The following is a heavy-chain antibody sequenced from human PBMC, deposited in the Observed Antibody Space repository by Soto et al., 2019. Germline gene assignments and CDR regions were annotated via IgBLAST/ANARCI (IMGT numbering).Heavy chain of an antibody. J-gene: IGHJ4*02. CDR1: GDTFTGYY. Sequence: GASVKVSCKACGDTFTGYYMHCVRQAPGQGLEWMGWINPNSGGTNYAQKFQGWVTMTRDTSISTAYMELSRLRSDDTAVYYCARSTIAAAGYYLDYWGQGTLVTVSS. V-gene: IGHV1-2*04. CDR3: ARSTIAAAGYYLDY. D-gene: IGHD6-13*01. CDR2: INPNSGGT.